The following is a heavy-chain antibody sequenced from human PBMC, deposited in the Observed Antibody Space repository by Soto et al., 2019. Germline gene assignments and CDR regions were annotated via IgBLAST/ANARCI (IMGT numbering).Heavy chain of an antibody. J-gene: IGHJ3*02. V-gene: IGHV3-48*04. CDR3: ASSGRANNWDRPNDAFDI. D-gene: IGHD1-20*01. CDR2: ISSSSSTI. CDR1: GFTFSSYS. Sequence: GGSLRLSCAASGFTFSSYSMNWVRQAPGKGLEWVSYISSSSSTIYYADSVKGRFTISRDNAKNSLYLQMNSLRAEDTAVYYCASSGRANNWDRPNDAFDIWGQGTMVTVSS.